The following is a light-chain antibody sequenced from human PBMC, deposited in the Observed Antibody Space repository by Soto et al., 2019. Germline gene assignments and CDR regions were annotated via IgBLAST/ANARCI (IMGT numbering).Light chain of an antibody. J-gene: IGLJ1*01. V-gene: IGLV1-40*01. Sequence: QSALTQQPSVSGAPGQSVTISCTGSSSNIGAGYDVHWYQQLPGTAPKLLIYGDSNRPSGVPDRFSGSKSGTSASLAITGLQAEDEADYYCQSYDSSLSGLYVFGHGTKVTVL. CDR1: SSNIGAGYD. CDR3: QSYDSSLSGLYV. CDR2: GDS.